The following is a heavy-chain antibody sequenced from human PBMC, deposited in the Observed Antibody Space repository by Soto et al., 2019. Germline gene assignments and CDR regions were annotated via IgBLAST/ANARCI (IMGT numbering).Heavy chain of an antibody. J-gene: IGHJ6*02. V-gene: IGHV5-51*01. CDR1: GYSFSSYW. CDR2: ISPGDSDT. D-gene: IGHD3-16*01. Sequence: GESLKISCKGSGYSFSSYWIAWVRHTPGKGLEWMGIISPGDSDTRYSPSFQGQVTISADKSISTAYLQWSSLKASDTAMYYCARGGLPTWGNYHYYGMDVWGQGTTVTVSS. CDR3: ARGGLPTWGNYHYYGMDV.